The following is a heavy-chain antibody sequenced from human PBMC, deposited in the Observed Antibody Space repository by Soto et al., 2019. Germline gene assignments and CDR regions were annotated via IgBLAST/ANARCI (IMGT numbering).Heavy chain of an antibody. CDR1: GGSTSSYY. J-gene: IGHJ5*02. V-gene: IGHV4-59*01. D-gene: IGHD2-2*01. Sequence: SETLSLTCTVSGGSTSSYYWSWIRQPPGKGLEWIGYIYYSGSTNYNPSLKSRVTISVDTSKNQCSLKLSSVTAADTAVYYCARYGRGTGYCSSTSCYESLSWFDPWGQGTLGAVSS. CDR2: IYYSGST. CDR3: ARYGRGTGYCSSTSCYESLSWFDP.